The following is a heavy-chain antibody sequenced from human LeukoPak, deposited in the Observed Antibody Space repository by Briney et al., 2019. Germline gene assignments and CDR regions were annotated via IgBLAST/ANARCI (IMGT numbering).Heavy chain of an antibody. D-gene: IGHD3-10*01. CDR1: GFTFSSYC. CDR3: ASGGPYGMDV. CDR2: ISSRSSYI. J-gene: IGHJ6*02. V-gene: IGHV3-21*01. Sequence: PGGSLRLSCTASGFTFSSYCMNWVRQAPGKGLEWFSSISSRSSYIYYADSVKGRFTISRDNAKNSMYLQMNSLRAEDTAVYYCASGGPYGMDVWGQGTTVTVSS.